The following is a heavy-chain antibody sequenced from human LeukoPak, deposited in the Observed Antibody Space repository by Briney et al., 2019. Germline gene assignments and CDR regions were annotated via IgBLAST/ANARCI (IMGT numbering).Heavy chain of an antibody. CDR3: ARGRIAAAGTGESSWFDP. J-gene: IGHJ5*02. D-gene: IGHD6-13*01. V-gene: IGHV1-18*01. CDR1: GYTFTSYG. CDR2: ISAYNGNT. Sequence: ASVKVSCKASGYTFTSYGISWVRQAPGQGLEWMGWISAYNGNTNYAQKLQGRVTMTTDTSTSTAYMELRSLRSDDTAVYYCARGRIAAAGTGESSWFDPWGQGTLVTVSS.